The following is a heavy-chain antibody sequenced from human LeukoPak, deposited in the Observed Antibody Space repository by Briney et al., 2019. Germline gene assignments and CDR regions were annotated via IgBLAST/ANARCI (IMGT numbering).Heavy chain of an antibody. D-gene: IGHD3-10*01. CDR1: GFTVSSNY. J-gene: IGHJ5*02. Sequence: GGSLRLSCAASGFTVSSNYMSWVRQAPGKGLEWVSVIYSGGSTYYADSVKGRFTISRDNSKSTLYIQMNSLRAEDTAVYYCATLKVFYYYGSGSVNWFDPWGQGTLVTVSS. V-gene: IGHV3-53*01. CDR3: ATLKVFYYYGSGSVNWFDP. CDR2: IYSGGST.